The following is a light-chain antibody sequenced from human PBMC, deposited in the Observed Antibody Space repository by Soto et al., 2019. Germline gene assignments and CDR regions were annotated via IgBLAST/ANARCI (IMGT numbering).Light chain of an antibody. CDR1: QSISSY. J-gene: IGKJ3*01. CDR3: QQSNRTPFT. V-gene: IGKV1-39*01. CDR2: AAS. Sequence: DIQMTQSPSSLSASVGDRVTITCRASQSISSYLNWYQQKPGKAPKLMIYAASRLQSGVPARFSGSGSGTYFTLNISSVQPEDFASYYCQQSNRTPFTFGPGTKVDIK.